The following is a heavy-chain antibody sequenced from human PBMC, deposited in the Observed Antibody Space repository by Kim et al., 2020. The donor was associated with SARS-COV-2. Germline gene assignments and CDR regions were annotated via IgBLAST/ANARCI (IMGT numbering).Heavy chain of an antibody. CDR2: IYYSGST. CDR1: GGSISSSSYY. CDR3: ARPLGYCSSTSCYSPSHWFDP. J-gene: IGHJ5*02. D-gene: IGHD2-2*01. Sequence: SETLSLTCTVSGGSISSSSYYWGWIRQPPGKGLEWIGSIYYSGSTYYNPSLKSRVTISVDTSKNQFSLKLSSVTAADTAVYYCARPLGYCSSTSCYSPSHWFDPWGQGTLVTVSS. V-gene: IGHV4-39*01.